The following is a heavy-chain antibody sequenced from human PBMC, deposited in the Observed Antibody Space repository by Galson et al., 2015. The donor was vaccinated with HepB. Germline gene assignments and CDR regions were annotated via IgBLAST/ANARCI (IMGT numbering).Heavy chain of an antibody. CDR2: IIPIFGTT. D-gene: IGHD2-2*01. V-gene: IGHV1-69*13. J-gene: IGHJ6*03. CDR1: GGTFSDYA. Sequence: SVKVSCKASGGTFSDYAISWVRQAPGQGLEWMGRIIPIFGTTNHAQKFQGRVTITADESTNTAYMELSSLTSEDTAVYYRARGAPHCSGTSCYAAPYYNYYYMDVWGKGTTVTVSS. CDR3: ARGAPHCSGTSCYAAPYYNYYYMDV.